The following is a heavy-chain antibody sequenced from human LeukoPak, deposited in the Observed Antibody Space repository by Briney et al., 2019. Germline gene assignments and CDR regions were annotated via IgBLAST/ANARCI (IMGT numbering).Heavy chain of an antibody. CDR1: GFAFSYAW. Sequence: GGSLRLSCAASGFAFSYAWMSWVRQTSGKGLEWVGRLKSKTDGGTTDYAAPVKGRFTISRDDSKNTLHLQMNNLKTEDTAVYCCTTDRYYDAAYTTWGQGTLVTVSS. CDR3: TTDRYYDAAYTT. V-gene: IGHV3-15*01. D-gene: IGHD3-22*01. J-gene: IGHJ4*02. CDR2: LKSKTDGGTT.